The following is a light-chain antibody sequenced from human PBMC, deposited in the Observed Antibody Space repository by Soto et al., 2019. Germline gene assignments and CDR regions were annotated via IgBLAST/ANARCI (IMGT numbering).Light chain of an antibody. Sequence: EIVLTQSPGTLSLSPGERATLSCRASQSVSSSYLAWYQQKPGQAPRLLIYGASSRATGIPDRFSGSGSGTDLTLTISRLKPEDCAVYYCQQYGSSSYTFGQGTKLEIK. J-gene: IGKJ2*01. CDR2: GAS. CDR3: QQYGSSSYT. V-gene: IGKV3-20*01. CDR1: QSVSSSY.